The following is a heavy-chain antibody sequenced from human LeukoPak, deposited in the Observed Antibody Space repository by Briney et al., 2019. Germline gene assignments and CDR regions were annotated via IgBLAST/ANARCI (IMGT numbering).Heavy chain of an antibody. CDR1: GFTFSSYA. CDR3: ARDLGNGYGVFDY. Sequence: PGRSLRLSCAASGFTFSSYAMHWVRQAPGKGLEWVAVISYDGSNKYYADSVKGRFTISRDSSKNTLYLQMNSLRAEDTAVYYCARDLGNGYGVFDYWGQGTLVTVSS. CDR2: ISYDGSNK. V-gene: IGHV3-30-3*01. J-gene: IGHJ4*02. D-gene: IGHD4-17*01.